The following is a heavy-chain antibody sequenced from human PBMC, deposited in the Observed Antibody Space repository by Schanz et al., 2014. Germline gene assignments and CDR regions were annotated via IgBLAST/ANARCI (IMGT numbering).Heavy chain of an antibody. CDR2: ISNTGTFI. CDR1: GFTFSDHY. CDR3: VRDAYLQIRGTVFDS. D-gene: IGHD1-1*01. V-gene: IGHV3-11*01. Sequence: QVQLVESGGGLVKPGGSLRLSCAASGFTFSDHYMAWIRQAPGKGLEWVSIISNTGTFIYYADSVRGRFVISRDNAKSSLFLQIKGLRAEDTAVYYCVRDAYLQIRGTVFDSWGPGNLVTVSS. J-gene: IGHJ4*02.